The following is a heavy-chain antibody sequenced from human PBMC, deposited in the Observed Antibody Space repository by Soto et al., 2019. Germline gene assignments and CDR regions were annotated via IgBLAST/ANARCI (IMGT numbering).Heavy chain of an antibody. V-gene: IGHV1-69*13. CDR2: IIPIFGTA. CDR3: ARQHTASYYDILTGSSRRAEYFQH. CDR1: GGTFSSYA. J-gene: IGHJ1*01. D-gene: IGHD3-9*01. Sequence: SVKVSCKASGGTFSSYAISWVRQAPGQWLEWMGGIIPIFGTANYAQKFQGRVTITADESTSTAYMELSSLRSEDTAVYYCARQHTASYYDILTGSSRRAEYFQHWGQGTLVTVSS.